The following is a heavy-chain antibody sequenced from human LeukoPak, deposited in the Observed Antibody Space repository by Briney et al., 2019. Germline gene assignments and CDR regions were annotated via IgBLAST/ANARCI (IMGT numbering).Heavy chain of an antibody. D-gene: IGHD2-2*01. Sequence: GGSLRLSCAASGFTFSSYAMSWVRQAPGKGLEWVSAISGSGGSTYYADSVKDRFTISRDNSKNTLYLQMNSLRAEDTAVYYCAKDLGPRSFIVVVPAAITFDYWGQGTLVTVSS. CDR2: ISGSGGST. CDR3: AKDLGPRSFIVVVPAAITFDY. CDR1: GFTFSSYA. V-gene: IGHV3-23*01. J-gene: IGHJ4*02.